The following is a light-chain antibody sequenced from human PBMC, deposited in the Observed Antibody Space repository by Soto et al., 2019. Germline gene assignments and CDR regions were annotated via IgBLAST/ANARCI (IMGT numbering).Light chain of an antibody. CDR1: QTITTF. V-gene: IGKV1-39*01. Sequence: DIQMTQSPSSLSASVGDRVTITCRASQTITTFLSWYQQKPGKAPKLLIYAASGLQSGVPSRLSGSRSGTDFTLTISSLQPEDFGTYYCQQSSSIPYTFGQGTKVDIK. CDR2: AAS. J-gene: IGKJ2*01. CDR3: QQSSSIPYT.